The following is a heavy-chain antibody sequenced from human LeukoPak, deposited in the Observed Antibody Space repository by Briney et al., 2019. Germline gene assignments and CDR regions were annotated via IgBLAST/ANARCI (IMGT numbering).Heavy chain of an antibody. CDR3: ARSREITMVRGVINPFDY. CDR2: ISAYNGNT. D-gene: IGHD3-10*01. Sequence: QAPGQGLEWMGWISAYNGNTNYAQKLQGRVTMTTETSTSTAYMELRSLRSDDTAVYYCARSREITMVRGVINPFDYWGQGTLVXV. J-gene: IGHJ4*02. V-gene: IGHV1-18*01.